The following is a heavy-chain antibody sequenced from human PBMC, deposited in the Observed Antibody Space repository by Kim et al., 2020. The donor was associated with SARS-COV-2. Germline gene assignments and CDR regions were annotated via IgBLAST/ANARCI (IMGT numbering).Heavy chain of an antibody. D-gene: IGHD5-18*01. Sequence: WGSLRLSCAASGFTFSSYGMHWVRQAPGKGLEWVAVISYDGSNKYYADSVKGRFTISRDNSKNTLYLQMNSLRAEDTAVYYCAKGSSYGVRTFLDYCGQG. V-gene: IGHV3-30*18. CDR1: GFTFSSYG. J-gene: IGHJ4*02. CDR2: ISYDGSNK. CDR3: AKGSSYGVRTFLDY.